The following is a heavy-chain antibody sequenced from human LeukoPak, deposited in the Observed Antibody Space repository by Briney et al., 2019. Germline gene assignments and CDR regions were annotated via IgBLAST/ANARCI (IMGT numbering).Heavy chain of an antibody. CDR1: GFTFSSYG. D-gene: IGHD1-26*01. CDR3: ARDMGGSYPHYADY. Sequence: GGSLRLSCAASGFTFSSYGMSWVRQAPGKGLEWVSSISSSSSYIYYADSVKGRFTISRDNAKNSLYLQMNSLRAEDTAVYYCARDMGGSYPHYADYWGQGTLVTVSS. V-gene: IGHV3-21*01. CDR2: ISSSSSYI. J-gene: IGHJ4*02.